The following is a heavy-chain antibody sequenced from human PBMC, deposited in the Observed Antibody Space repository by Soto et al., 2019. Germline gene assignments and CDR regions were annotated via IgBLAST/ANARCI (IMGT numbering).Heavy chain of an antibody. V-gene: IGHV1-18*01. J-gene: IGHJ6*02. CDR3: ARDLDVVAAKNYYYYYGMDV. D-gene: IGHD2-15*01. CDR1: GYTFTSYG. CDR2: ISAYNGNT. Sequence: ASVKVSCKASGYTFTSYGISLVRQAPGQGLEWMGWISAYNGNTNYAQKLQGRVTMTTDTSTSTAYMELRSLRSDDTAVYYCARDLDVVAAKNYYYYYGMDVWGQGTTVTVSS.